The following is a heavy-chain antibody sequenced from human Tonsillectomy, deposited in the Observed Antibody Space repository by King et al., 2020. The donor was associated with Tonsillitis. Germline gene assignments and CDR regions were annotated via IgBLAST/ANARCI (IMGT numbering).Heavy chain of an antibody. Sequence: VQLVESGGGLVQPGGSLRLSCAASGFTFSSYSMNWVRQAPGKGLEWVSYISSSSSTIYYAESVKGRFTNSRDNAKNSLYLQMNSLRAEDTAVYYCARDRNYWGQGTLVTVSS. CDR3: ARDRNY. V-gene: IGHV3-48*01. J-gene: IGHJ4*02. CDR2: ISSSSSTI. CDR1: GFTFSSYS.